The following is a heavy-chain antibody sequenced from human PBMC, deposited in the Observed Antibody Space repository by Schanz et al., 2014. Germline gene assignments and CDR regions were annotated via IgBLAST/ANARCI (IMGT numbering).Heavy chain of an antibody. J-gene: IGHJ4*02. D-gene: IGHD3-22*01. CDR1: GFSFRKSA. V-gene: IGHV3-23*03. CDR3: AKDAAYYDSVIFPDH. CDR2: LIYKSGSA. Sequence: EVQLLESGGGLVQPGGSLRLSCAASGFSFRKSAMSWVRQAPGKGLEWVSLIYKSGSAFYADSVKGRLTISRDNSKNTLYLQMNSLRAEDTAIYFCAKDAAYYDSVIFPDHWGQGTLVTVSS.